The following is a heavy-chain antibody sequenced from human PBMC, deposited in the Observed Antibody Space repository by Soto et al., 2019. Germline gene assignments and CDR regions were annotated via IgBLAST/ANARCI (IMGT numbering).Heavy chain of an antibody. D-gene: IGHD3-3*01. V-gene: IGHV4-38-2*01. Sequence: SETLSLTCAVSGYSISSGYYWGWVRQPPGKGLEWIGSIYHSGSTYYNPSLKSRVTISLDTSKNHFSLKLSSVTDEDTAVHFCATVPSPFDFYYAMAVWGQATPLTV. CDR3: ATVPSPFDFYYAMAV. CDR2: IYHSGST. J-gene: IGHJ6*02. CDR1: GYSISSGYY.